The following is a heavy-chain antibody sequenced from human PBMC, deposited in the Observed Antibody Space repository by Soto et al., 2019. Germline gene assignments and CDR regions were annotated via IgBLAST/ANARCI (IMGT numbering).Heavy chain of an antibody. D-gene: IGHD4-17*01. CDR3: ARGGEDYGYRLDWYFDL. CDR1: SGSISSSNW. J-gene: IGHJ2*01. CDR2: IYHSGST. V-gene: IGHV4-4*02. Sequence: QVQLQESGPGLVKPSGTLALTCAVSSGSISSSNWWSWVRQPPGKGLEWIGEIYHSGSTNYNPSLKSRVTISVDKSKNQFSLKLSSVTAADTAVYYCARGGEDYGYRLDWYFDLWGRGTLVTVSS.